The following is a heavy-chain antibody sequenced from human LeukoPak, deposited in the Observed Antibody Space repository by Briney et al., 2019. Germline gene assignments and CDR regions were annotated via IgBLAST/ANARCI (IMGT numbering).Heavy chain of an antibody. D-gene: IGHD3-10*01. Sequence: SETLSLTCTVSGYSISSGHYWGWIRQPPGKGLEWIGSMYHSGSTYYNPSLKSRVTISVDTSKNQFSLKLNSVTAADTAVYYCARNRYYYGSGNYGVPNWFDPWGQGTLVTVSS. J-gene: IGHJ5*02. V-gene: IGHV4-38-2*02. CDR3: ARNRYYYGSGNYGVPNWFDP. CDR1: GYSISSGHY. CDR2: MYHSGST.